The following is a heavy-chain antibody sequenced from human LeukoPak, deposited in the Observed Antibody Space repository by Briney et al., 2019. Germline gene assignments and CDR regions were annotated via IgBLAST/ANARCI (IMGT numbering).Heavy chain of an antibody. CDR2: ISTSSIYI. J-gene: IGHJ6*04. CDR3: AELGITMIGGV. V-gene: IGHV3-21*01. CDR1: GFTFSTYS. D-gene: IGHD3-10*02. Sequence: PGGSLRLSCAASGFTFSTYSMNWVRQAPGKGLEWISFISTSSIYIYYADSVKGRFTISRDNAKNSLYLQVNSLRAEDTAVYYCAELGITMIGGVWGKGTTVTISS.